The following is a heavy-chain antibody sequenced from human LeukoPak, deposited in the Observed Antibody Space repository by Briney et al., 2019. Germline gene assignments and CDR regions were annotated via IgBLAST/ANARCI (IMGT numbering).Heavy chain of an antibody. D-gene: IGHD6-6*01. V-gene: IGHV4-34*01. J-gene: IGHJ5*02. CDR3: ARRPYSSSPYNWFDP. Sequence: SETLSLTCAVYGGSFSGYYWSWIRQPPGKGLEWIGEINHSGSTNYNPSLKSRVTISVDTSKNQFSLKLSSVTAADTAVYYCARRPYSSSPYNWFDPWGQGTLVTVSS. CDR2: INHSGST. CDR1: GGSFSGYY.